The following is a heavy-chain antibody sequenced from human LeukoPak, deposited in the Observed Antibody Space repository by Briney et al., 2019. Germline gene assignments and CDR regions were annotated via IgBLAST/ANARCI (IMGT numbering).Heavy chain of an antibody. J-gene: IGHJ4*02. D-gene: IGHD3-3*01. Sequence: GASVKVSCKASGGTFSSYVISWVRQAPGQGLEWMGGIIPIFGTVNYAQKFQGRVTITADESTSTAYMELSSLRSEDTAVYYCARDTYYDFWSGYYVVDPDDYWGQGTLVTVSS. CDR3: ARDTYYDFWSGYYVVDPDDY. CDR2: IIPIFGTV. CDR1: GGTFSSYV. V-gene: IGHV1-69*13.